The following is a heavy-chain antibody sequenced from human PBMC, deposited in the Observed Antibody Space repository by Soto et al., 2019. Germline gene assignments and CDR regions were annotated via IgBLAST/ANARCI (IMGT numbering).Heavy chain of an antibody. CDR2: ISSSSNSI. CDR3: ARPVECSTTSCIR. Sequence: PGGSLRLSCAASGFTFSSYSMNWVRQAPGKGLEWVSYISSSSNSIYYADSVKGRFTISRDNAKNSLHLQMNSLRAEDTAVYYCARPVECSTTSCIRWGQGT. V-gene: IGHV3-48*01. D-gene: IGHD2-2*01. CDR1: GFTFSSYS. J-gene: IGHJ4*02.